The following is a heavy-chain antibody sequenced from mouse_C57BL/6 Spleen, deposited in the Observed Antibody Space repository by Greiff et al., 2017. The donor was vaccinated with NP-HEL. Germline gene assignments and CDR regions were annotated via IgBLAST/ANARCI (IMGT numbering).Heavy chain of an antibody. CDR1: GYTFTSYW. V-gene: IGHV1-69*01. Sequence: VQLQQSGAELVMPGASVKLSCKASGYTFTSYWMHWVKQRPGQGLEWIGEIDPSDSYTNYNQKFKGKSTLTVDKSSSTAYKQLSSLTSEDSAVYYCARSDQGAMDYWGQGTSVTVSS. CDR2: IDPSDSYT. J-gene: IGHJ4*01. CDR3: ARSDQGAMDY.